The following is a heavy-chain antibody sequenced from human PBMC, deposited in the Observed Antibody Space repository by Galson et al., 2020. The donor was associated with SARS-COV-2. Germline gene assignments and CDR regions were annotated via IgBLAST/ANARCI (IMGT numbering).Heavy chain of an antibody. CDR3: ARGVGGMDV. CDR1: RFTIYGNY. V-gene: IGHV3-53*04. J-gene: IGHJ6*02. CDR2: IYAYSGANT. Sequence: TGGSLRLSCAASRFTIYGNYINWVRQAPGTGLEWVSIIYAYSGANTYYADPVRGRFHISRHNSENTVYLQMNSLRVEDTAVYYCARGVGGMDVWGQWTTVTVSS. D-gene: IGHD3-10*01.